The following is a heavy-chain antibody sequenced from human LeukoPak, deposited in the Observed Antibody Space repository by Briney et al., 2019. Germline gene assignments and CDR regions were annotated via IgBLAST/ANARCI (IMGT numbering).Heavy chain of an antibody. CDR1: GFTFSSYE. V-gene: IGHV3-48*03. Sequence: PGGSLRLSCAASGFTFSSYEMNWVRQAPGKGLEWVSYISSGSTIYDADPVKGRFTISRDNAKNSLYLLMNSLRAEDTVVYCCARESIAVDGAPFDYWGQGTLVTVSS. CDR3: ARESIAVDGAPFDY. J-gene: IGHJ4*02. D-gene: IGHD6-19*01. CDR2: ISSGSTI.